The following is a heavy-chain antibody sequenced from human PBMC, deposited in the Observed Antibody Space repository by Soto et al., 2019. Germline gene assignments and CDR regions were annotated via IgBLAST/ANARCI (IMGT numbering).Heavy chain of an antibody. J-gene: IGHJ6*02. Sequence: QVQLVQSGAEVRKPGASVKVSCKASGYTFSTSGMSWLRQAPGQGLEWMGWISTYNGDTNDAPKFQDRVTMTSDTATSTVYRELRSLRSDDTAVYYCARAGAAPYYYDGMDVWGQGTRVTVSS. V-gene: IGHV1-18*01. CDR1: GYTFSTSG. CDR3: ARAGAAPYYYDGMDV. D-gene: IGHD2-15*01. CDR2: ISTYNGDT.